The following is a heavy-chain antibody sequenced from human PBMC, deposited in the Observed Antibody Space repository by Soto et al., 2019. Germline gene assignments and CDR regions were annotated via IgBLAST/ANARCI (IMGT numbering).Heavy chain of an antibody. V-gene: IGHV1-3*01. CDR2: INAGNGNT. J-gene: IGHJ6*02. CDR1: GYTFTSYA. CDR3: ARDNSLLWFEDGMDV. Sequence: GASVKVSCKASGYTFTSYAMHWVRQAPGQRLEWMGWINAGNGNTKYSQKFQGRVTITRDTSASTAYMELSSLRSEDTAVYYCARDNSLLWFEDGMDVWGQGTTVTVSS. D-gene: IGHD3-10*01.